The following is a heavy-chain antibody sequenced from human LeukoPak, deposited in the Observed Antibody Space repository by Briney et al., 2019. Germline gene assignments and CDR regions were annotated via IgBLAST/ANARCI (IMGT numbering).Heavy chain of an antibody. Sequence: GGSLRLSCAASGFTFSSYSMNWVRQAPGKGLEWVSSISSSSSYIYYADSVKGRFTISRDNAKNSLYLQMNSPRAEDTAVYYCARPDSSGYYSDYYYMDVWGKGTTVTVSS. J-gene: IGHJ6*03. CDR1: GFTFSSYS. D-gene: IGHD3-22*01. CDR3: ARPDSSGYYSDYYYMDV. V-gene: IGHV3-21*01. CDR2: ISSSSSYI.